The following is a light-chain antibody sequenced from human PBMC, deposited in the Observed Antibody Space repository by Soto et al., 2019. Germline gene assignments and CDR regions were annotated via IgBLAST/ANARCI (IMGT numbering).Light chain of an antibody. CDR1: QSVSSN. J-gene: IGKJ5*01. Sequence: EIVMTQSPATLSVSPGERATLSCWASQSVSSNLAWYQQKPGQAPRLLIYGASTRATGIPARFSGSGSGTAFTLTISSLQYEDFAVYYCQQYNNWPPSTCGQGTRLEIK. V-gene: IGKV3-15*01. CDR2: GAS. CDR3: QQYNNWPPST.